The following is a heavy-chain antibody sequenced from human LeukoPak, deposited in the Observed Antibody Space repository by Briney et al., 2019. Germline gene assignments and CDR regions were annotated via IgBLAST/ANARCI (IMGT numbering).Heavy chain of an antibody. V-gene: IGHV4-59*08. CDR2: IYYSGST. J-gene: IGHJ4*02. Sequence: SETLSLTCTVSGGSISSYYWSWIRQPPGKGLEWIGYIYYSGSTNYNPSLKSRVTISVDTSENQFSLKLSSVTAADTAVYYCARHRGYYYDSSGYYYFDYWGQGTLVTVSS. CDR3: ARHRGYYYDSSGYYYFDY. D-gene: IGHD3-22*01. CDR1: GGSISSYY.